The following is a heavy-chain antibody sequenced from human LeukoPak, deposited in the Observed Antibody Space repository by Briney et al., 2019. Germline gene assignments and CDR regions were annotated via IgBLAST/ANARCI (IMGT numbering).Heavy chain of an antibody. J-gene: IGHJ4*02. V-gene: IGHV7-4-1*02. CDR3: ATRETGVGATGPYFDY. CDR2: INTNTGNP. CDR1: GYTFTSYA. D-gene: IGHD1-26*01. Sequence: ASVKVSCKASGYTFTSYAMNWVRQAPGQGLEWMGWINTNTGNPTYAQGFTGRFVFSLDTSVSTACLQISSLKAEDTAVYYCATRETGVGATGPYFDYWGQGTLVTVSS.